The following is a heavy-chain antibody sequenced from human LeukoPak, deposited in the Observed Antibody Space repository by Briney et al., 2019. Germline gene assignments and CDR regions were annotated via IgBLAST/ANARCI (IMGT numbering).Heavy chain of an antibody. CDR3: ARILSHSSSWYYFDY. CDR2: IYPGDSDT. J-gene: IGHJ4*02. CDR1: GYSFTSYW. Sequence: GESLKICCKGSGYSFTSYWIGWVRQMPGKGLEWMGIIYPGDSDTRYSPSFQGQVTISADKSISTAYLQWSSLKASDTAMYYCARILSHSSSWYYFDYWGQGTLVTVSS. D-gene: IGHD6-13*01. V-gene: IGHV5-51*01.